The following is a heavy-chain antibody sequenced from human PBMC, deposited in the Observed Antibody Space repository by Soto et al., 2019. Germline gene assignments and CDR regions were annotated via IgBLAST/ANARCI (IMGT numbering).Heavy chain of an antibody. CDR3: ARGERQQQRDS. CDR1: GDSINSDNW. D-gene: IGHD6-13*01. J-gene: IGHJ4*02. CDR2: IYHSGST. Sequence: QVQLQESGPGLVKPSGTLSLTCAVSGDSINSDNWWSWVRQPPGKGLEWIGEIYHSGSTSYNPSLKXRFVXSXDKSKNQFFLKVTSVTAADTAVYFCARGERQQQRDSWGQGTLVTVSS. V-gene: IGHV4-4*02.